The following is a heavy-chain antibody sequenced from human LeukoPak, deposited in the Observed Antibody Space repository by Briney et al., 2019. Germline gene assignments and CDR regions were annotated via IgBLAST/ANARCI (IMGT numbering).Heavy chain of an antibody. CDR3: ARDDQDLSSWYQSPDY. J-gene: IGHJ4*02. CDR2: INPSGGST. V-gene: IGHV1-46*01. CDR1: GYTFTSYY. Sequence: ASVTVSCKASGYTFTSYYMHWVRQAPGQGLEWMGIINPSGGSTSYAQKFQGRVTMTRDTSTSTVYMELSSLRSEDTAVYYCARDDQDLSSWYQSPDYWGQGTLVTVSS. D-gene: IGHD6-13*01.